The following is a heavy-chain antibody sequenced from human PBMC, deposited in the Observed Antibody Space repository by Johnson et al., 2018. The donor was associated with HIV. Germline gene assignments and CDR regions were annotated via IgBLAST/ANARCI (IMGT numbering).Heavy chain of an antibody. CDR3: AVITGNRGYAFDV. J-gene: IGHJ3*01. V-gene: IGHV3-23*04. CDR2: ISGSGGST. CDR1: GFTFSSYA. D-gene: IGHD1-20*01. Sequence: VQLVESGGGLVQPGGSLRLSCAASGFTFSSYAMSWVRQAPGKGLEWVSAISGSGGSTYYADSVKGRFTISRDNSKHTLFLQMNSLSTEDTAVYYCAVITGNRGYAFDVWGQGTMVTVST.